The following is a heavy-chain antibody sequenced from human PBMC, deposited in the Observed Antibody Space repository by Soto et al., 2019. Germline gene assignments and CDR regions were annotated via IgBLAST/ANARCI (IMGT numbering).Heavy chain of an antibody. CDR3: AKSVGWYAIDS. CDR2: MLHSGAT. CDR1: GVSISTSNW. Sequence: QVQLQESGPGLVKPSGTLSLTCAVSGVSISTSNWWGCVRQSPGKGLEWIGDMLHSGATNYNPSLKSRVTISVDKSKNQFSLKLNSVTAADTAVYYCAKSVGWYAIDSWGQGTLVIVSS. V-gene: IGHV4-4*02. D-gene: IGHD6-19*01. J-gene: IGHJ4*02.